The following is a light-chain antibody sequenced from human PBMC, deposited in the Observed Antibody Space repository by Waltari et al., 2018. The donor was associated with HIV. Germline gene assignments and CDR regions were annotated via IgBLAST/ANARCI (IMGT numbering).Light chain of an antibody. CDR2: GVS. CDR3: QQSYSVSIT. J-gene: IGKJ5*01. CDR1: QNIKTF. Sequence: LLTQSPSSLSASTGDNVIITCRASQNIKTFLNWYQLRPGKAPRLLIYGVSGLPTGVPSRFTGGGSGADFTLTINNLQPEDFASYFCQQSYSVSITFGPGTRVEI. V-gene: IGKV1-39*01.